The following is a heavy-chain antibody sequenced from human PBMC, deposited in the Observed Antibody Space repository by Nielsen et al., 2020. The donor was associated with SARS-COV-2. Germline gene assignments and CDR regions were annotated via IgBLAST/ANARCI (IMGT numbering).Heavy chain of an antibody. Sequence: GGSLRLSCKGSGYSFTSYWISWVRQMPGKGLEWMGRIDPSDSYTNYSPSFQGHVTISADKSISTAYLQWSSLKASDTAMYYCARSDGYDFYYFDYWGQGTLVTVSS. D-gene: IGHD5-12*01. CDR2: IDPSDSYT. CDR1: GYSFTSYW. V-gene: IGHV5-10-1*01. CDR3: ARSDGYDFYYFDY. J-gene: IGHJ4*02.